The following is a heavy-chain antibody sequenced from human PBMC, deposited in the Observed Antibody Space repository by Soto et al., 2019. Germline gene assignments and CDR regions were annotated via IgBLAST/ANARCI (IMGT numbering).Heavy chain of an antibody. D-gene: IGHD3-22*01. CDR1: GGSISSSSYY. CDR2: IYYSGST. CDR3: ARQKYHSSGPSAL. Sequence: SETLSLPCTVSGGSISSSSYYWGWIRQPPGKGLEWIGSIYYSGSTYYNPSLKSRVTISVDTSKNQFSLKLSSVTAADTAVYYCARQKYHSSGPSALWVQGYLVTVT. V-gene: IGHV4-39*01. J-gene: IGHJ4*02.